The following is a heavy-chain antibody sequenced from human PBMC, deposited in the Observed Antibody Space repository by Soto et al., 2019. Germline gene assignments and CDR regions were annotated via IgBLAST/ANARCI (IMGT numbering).Heavy chain of an antibody. V-gene: IGHV3-48*02. CDR3: ARDHYGDYIFDY. Sequence: GGSLRLSCAASGFTFSSYSMNWVRQAPGKGLERVSYISSGTTTIYYADSVKGRFTISRDNAKNSLYLQMNSLRDEDTAVYYCARDHYGDYIFDYWGQGTLVTVSS. J-gene: IGHJ4*02. CDR2: ISSGTTTI. CDR1: GFTFSSYS. D-gene: IGHD4-17*01.